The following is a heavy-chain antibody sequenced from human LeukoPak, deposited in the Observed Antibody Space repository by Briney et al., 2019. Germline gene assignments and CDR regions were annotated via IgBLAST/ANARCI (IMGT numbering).Heavy chain of an antibody. CDR1: GYTFPHYG. V-gene: IGHV1-3*01. CDR3: AGVGTSGWYGDS. Sequence: ASVKVSCKASGYTFPHYGIHWVRQAAGHRLEWMGWINAGNGNKRFSQKLQGRVTITTDTSANTAYMELSSLIADDTAIYFCAGVGTSGWYGDSRGQGTQVIVSS. J-gene: IGHJ4*02. CDR2: INAGNGNK. D-gene: IGHD6-13*01.